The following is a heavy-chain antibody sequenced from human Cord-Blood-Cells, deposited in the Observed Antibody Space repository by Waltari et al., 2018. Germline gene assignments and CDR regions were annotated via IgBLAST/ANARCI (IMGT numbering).Heavy chain of an antibody. CDR2: INAGNGNT. CDR3: ARDQYDSSGYYYY. V-gene: IGHV1-3*01. CDR1: GYTFTSYA. J-gene: IGHJ4*02. D-gene: IGHD3-22*01. Sequence: QVQLVQSGAEVKKPGASVKVSCQAPGYTFTSYAMHWVRQAPGQRLEWMGWINAGNGNTKYSQKFQGRVTITRDTSASTAYMELSSLRSEDTAVYYCARDQYDSSGYYYYWGQGTLVTVSS.